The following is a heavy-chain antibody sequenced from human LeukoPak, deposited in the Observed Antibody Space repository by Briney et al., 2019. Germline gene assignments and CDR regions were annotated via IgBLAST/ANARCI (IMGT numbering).Heavy chain of an antibody. CDR1: GGSFSGYY. CDR3: AGGAAIAQWLGSFDY. CDR2: INHSGST. D-gene: IGHD6-19*01. Sequence: PSETLSLTCAVYGGSFSGYYWSWIRQPPGKGLEWIGEINHSGSTNYNPSLKSRVTISVDTSKNQFSLKLSSVTAADTAVYYCAGGAAIAQWLGSFDYWGQGTLVTVSS. V-gene: IGHV4-34*01. J-gene: IGHJ4*02.